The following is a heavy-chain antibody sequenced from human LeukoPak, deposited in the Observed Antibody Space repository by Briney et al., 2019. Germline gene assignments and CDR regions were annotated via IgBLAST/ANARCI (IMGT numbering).Heavy chain of an antibody. CDR3: ARRRLGELSPIDY. Sequence: PSETLSLTCAVYGGSFSGYYWSWIRQPPGRGLEWIGEINHSGSTNYNPSLKSRVTISVDTSKNQFSLKLSSVTAADTAAYYCARRRLGELSPIDYWGQGTLVTVSS. CDR1: GGSFSGYY. D-gene: IGHD3-16*02. V-gene: IGHV4-34*01. J-gene: IGHJ4*02. CDR2: INHSGST.